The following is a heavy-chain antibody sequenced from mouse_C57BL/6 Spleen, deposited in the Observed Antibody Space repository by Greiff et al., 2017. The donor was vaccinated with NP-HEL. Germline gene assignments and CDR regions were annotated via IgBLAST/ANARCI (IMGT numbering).Heavy chain of an antibody. Sequence: VKLQQSGPELVKPGASVKISCKASGYAFSSSWMNWVKQRPGKGLEWIGRIYPGDGDTNYNGKFKGKATLTADKSSSTAYMQLSSLTSEDSAVYFCARDDFLGGYFDYWGQGTTLTVSS. CDR3: ARDDFLGGYFDY. J-gene: IGHJ2*01. V-gene: IGHV1-82*01. D-gene: IGHD2-4*01. CDR2: IYPGDGDT. CDR1: GYAFSSSW.